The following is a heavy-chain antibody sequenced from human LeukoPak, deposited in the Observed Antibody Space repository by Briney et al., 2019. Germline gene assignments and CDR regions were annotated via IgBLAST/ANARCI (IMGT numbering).Heavy chain of an antibody. J-gene: IGHJ5*02. CDR3: ARDPGGWFDP. CDR1: DGSISGFY. CDR2: VYSSGST. D-gene: IGHD3-10*01. V-gene: IGHV4-4*08. Sequence: SETLSLTCTVSDGSISGFYWTWIRQSPGRGLEWIGYVYSSGSTNYTPPLKSRVTISLDTSKNQFSLKLYSVTAADTAVYYCARDPGGWFDPWGQGALVTVSS.